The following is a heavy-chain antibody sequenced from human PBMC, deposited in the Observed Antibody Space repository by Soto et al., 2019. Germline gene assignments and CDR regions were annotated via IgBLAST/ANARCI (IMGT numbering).Heavy chain of an antibody. D-gene: IGHD3-10*01. V-gene: IGHV3-23*01. CDR2: ISGSGGST. Sequence: GGSLRLSCAASGFTFSSYAMSWVRQAPGKGLEWVSAISGSGGSTYYADSVKGRFTISRDNSKNTLYLQMNSLRAEDTAVYYCANCPRGRPGYFDLWGRGTLVTVSS. CDR1: GFTFSSYA. J-gene: IGHJ2*01. CDR3: ANCPRGRPGYFDL.